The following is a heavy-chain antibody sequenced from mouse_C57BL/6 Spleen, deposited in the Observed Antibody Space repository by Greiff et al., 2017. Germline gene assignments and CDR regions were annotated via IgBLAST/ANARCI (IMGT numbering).Heavy chain of an antibody. D-gene: IGHD1-1*01. Sequence: QVQLKQSGAELVKPGASVKLSCKASGYTFTSYWMHWVKQRPGQGLEWIGMIHPNSGSTNYNEKFKSKATLTVDKSSSTAYMQLSSLTSEDSAVYYCARRIGSRPSYWYFDVWGTGTTVTVSS. CDR1: GYTFTSYW. CDR2: IHPNSGST. V-gene: IGHV1-64*01. CDR3: ARRIGSRPSYWYFDV. J-gene: IGHJ1*03.